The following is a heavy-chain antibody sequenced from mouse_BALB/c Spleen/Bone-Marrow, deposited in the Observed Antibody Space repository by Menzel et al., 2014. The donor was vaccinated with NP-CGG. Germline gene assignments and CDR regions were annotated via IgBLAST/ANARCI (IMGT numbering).Heavy chain of an antibody. CDR2: IWAGGST. CDR3: AREGSTMITTPIAY. Sequence: VKLMESGPGLVAPSQSLSITCTVSGFSLTSYGVHWVRQPPGKGLEWLGVIWAGGSTNYNSALMSRLSISKDNSKSQVFLKMNSLQTDDTAMYYCAREGSTMITTPIAYWGQGTLVTVSA. J-gene: IGHJ3*01. D-gene: IGHD2-4*01. V-gene: IGHV2-9*02. CDR1: GFSLTSYG.